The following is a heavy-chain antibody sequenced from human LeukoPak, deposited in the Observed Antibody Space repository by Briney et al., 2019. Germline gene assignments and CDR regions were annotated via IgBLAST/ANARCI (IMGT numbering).Heavy chain of an antibody. CDR1: GYTFTSYG. D-gene: IGHD3-3*01. V-gene: IGHV1-18*01. Sequence: ASVKVSCKASGYTFTSYGISWVRQAPGQGLEWMGWISAYNGNTNYAQKLQGRVTMTTDTSTSTAYMEPRSLRSDDTAVYYCARDGEILRFLEWFFDYWGQGTLVTVSS. J-gene: IGHJ4*02. CDR2: ISAYNGNT. CDR3: ARDGEILRFLEWFFDY.